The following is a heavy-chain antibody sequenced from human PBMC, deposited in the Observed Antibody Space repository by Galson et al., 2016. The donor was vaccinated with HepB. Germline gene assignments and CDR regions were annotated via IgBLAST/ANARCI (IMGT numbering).Heavy chain of an antibody. CDR2: TT. V-gene: IGHV3-23*01. Sequence: TTYYADSVKGRFTISRDNSKTTLYLQMNSLRAEDTAVYYCAKEKREGSSVLYFDYWGQGTLVTVSS. J-gene: IGHJ4*02. D-gene: IGHD1-26*01. CDR3: AKEKREGSSVLYFDY.